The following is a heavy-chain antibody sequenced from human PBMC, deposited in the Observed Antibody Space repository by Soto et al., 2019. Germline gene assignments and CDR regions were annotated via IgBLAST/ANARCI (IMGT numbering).Heavy chain of an antibody. CDR2: IYYSGST. V-gene: IGHV4-61*01. CDR3: ARDGAAMVFAQIDY. Sequence: SETLSLTCTVSGGSVSSGSYYWSWIRQPPGKGLEWIGYIYYSGSTNYNPSLKSRVTISVDTSKNQFSLKLSSVTAADTAVYYCARDGAAMVFAQIDYWGQGTLVTVSS. D-gene: IGHD5-18*01. CDR1: GGSVSSGSYY. J-gene: IGHJ4*02.